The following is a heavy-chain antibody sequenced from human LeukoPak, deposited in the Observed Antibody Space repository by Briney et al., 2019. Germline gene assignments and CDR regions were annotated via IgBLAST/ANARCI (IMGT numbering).Heavy chain of an antibody. CDR2: MNPNSGNT. CDR3: ARARLRYCSSTSCYTLGY. J-gene: IGHJ4*02. D-gene: IGHD2-2*02. V-gene: IGHV1-8*01. Sequence: SVKVSCKASGYTFTSYDINWVRQATGQGLEWMGWMNPNSGNTGYAQKFQGRVTMTRNTSISTAYMELSSLRSEDTAVYYCARARLRYCSSTSCYTLGYWGQGTLVTVSS. CDR1: GYTFTSYD.